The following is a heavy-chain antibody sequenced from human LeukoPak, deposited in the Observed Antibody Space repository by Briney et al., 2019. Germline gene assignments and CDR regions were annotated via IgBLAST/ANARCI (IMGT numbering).Heavy chain of an antibody. J-gene: IGHJ6*02. CDR3: ARPLNTMVRGITTATDFYSYAMDV. D-gene: IGHD3-10*01. CDR2: ILPSFGAT. V-gene: IGHV1-69*01. CDR1: GGTFGSYA. Sequence: SVKVSCKASGGTFGSYAISWVRQTPGQGLEWMGGILPSFGATKYSQKFQDRVTITADVSTTTVYMDLTSLSSEDTALYYCARPLNTMVRGITTATDFYSYAMDVWGQGTAVTVSS.